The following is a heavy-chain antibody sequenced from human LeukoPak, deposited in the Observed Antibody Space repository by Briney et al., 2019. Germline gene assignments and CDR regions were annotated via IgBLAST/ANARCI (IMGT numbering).Heavy chain of an antibody. Sequence: QAGGSLRLSCAASGFTFSSYEMNGVRQAPGKGLEWVSYISSSGSTIYYADSVKGRFTISRDNAKNSLYLQMNSLRAEDTAVYYCARMGGYNYGYMDVWGKGTTVTISS. D-gene: IGHD5-24*01. J-gene: IGHJ6*03. CDR2: ISSSGSTI. CDR1: GFTFSSYE. CDR3: ARMGGYNYGYMDV. V-gene: IGHV3-48*03.